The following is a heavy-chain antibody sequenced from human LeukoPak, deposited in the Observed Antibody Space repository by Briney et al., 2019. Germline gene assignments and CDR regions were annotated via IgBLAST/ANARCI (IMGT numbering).Heavy chain of an antibody. D-gene: IGHD1-1*01. Sequence: SVKVSCKASGYTFTSYDINWVRQATGQGLEWMGWMNPNSGNTGYAQKFQGRVTMTRNTSISTAYMELGSLRSEDTAVYYCARLNWNADDAFDIWGQGTMVTVSS. J-gene: IGHJ3*02. V-gene: IGHV1-8*01. CDR2: MNPNSGNT. CDR3: ARLNWNADDAFDI. CDR1: GYTFTSYD.